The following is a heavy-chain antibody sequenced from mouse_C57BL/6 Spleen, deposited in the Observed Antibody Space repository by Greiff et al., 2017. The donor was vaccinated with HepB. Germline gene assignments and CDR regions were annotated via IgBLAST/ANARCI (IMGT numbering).Heavy chain of an antibody. D-gene: IGHD1-1*01. CDR1: GYSFTGYY. CDR3: ARTGGSLYY. CDR2: INPSTGGT. V-gene: IGHV1-42*01. Sequence: VQLKQSGPELVKPGASVKISCKASGYSFTGYYMNWVKQSPEKSLEWIGEINPSTGGTTYNQKFKAKATLTVDKSSSTAYIQLKSLTSEDSAVYYCARTGGSLYYWGQGTTLTVSS. J-gene: IGHJ2*01.